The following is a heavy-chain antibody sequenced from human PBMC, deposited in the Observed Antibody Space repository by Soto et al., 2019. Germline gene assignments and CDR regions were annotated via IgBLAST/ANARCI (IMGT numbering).Heavy chain of an antibody. CDR3: ARDRGCSSWYRVRKCWFHP. CDR2: IIPILGIA. J-gene: IGHJ5*02. V-gene: IGHV1-69*08. CDR1: GGTFSSYT. D-gene: IGHD6-13*01. Sequence: QVQLVQSGAEVKKPGSSVKVSCKASGGTFSSYTISWVRQAPGQGLEWMGRIIPILGIANYAQKFQGRVTITADKSTSTAYMELSSLRSEDTAVYYCARDRGCSSWYRVRKCWFHPWGQGTLVTVSS.